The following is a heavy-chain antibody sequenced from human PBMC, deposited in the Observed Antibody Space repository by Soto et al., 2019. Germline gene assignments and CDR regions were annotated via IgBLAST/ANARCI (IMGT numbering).Heavy chain of an antibody. D-gene: IGHD3-22*01. Sequence: GASVKVSCKASGYTFTSYTISWVRQAPGQGLEWMGRIIPILGIANYAQKFQGRVTITADKSTSTAYMELSSLRSEDTAVYYCARTPLPTIITAYYFDYWGQGTLVTVSS. CDR3: ARTPLPTIITAYYFDY. J-gene: IGHJ4*02. CDR2: IIPILGIA. CDR1: GYTFTSYT. V-gene: IGHV1-69*02.